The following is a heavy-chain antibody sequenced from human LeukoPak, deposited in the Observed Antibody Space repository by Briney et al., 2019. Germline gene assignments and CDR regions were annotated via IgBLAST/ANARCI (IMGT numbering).Heavy chain of an antibody. CDR1: GFTFSNYA. CDR3: AELGITMIGGV. D-gene: IGHD3-10*02. V-gene: IGHV3-23*01. J-gene: IGHJ6*04. CDR2: ISGSGAST. Sequence: GGSLRLSCAASGFTFSNYAMSWVRQAPGKGLEWVSSISGSGASTYYGGSVKGRFTISRDNSKNTLYLQMNSLRAEDTAVYYCAELGITMIGGVWGKGTTVTISS.